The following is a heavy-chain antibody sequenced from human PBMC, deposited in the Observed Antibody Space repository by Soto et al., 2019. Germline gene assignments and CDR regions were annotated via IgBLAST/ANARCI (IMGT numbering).Heavy chain of an antibody. D-gene: IGHD6-19*01. CDR2: ISPDGSTK. J-gene: IGHJ4*02. CDR3: ARESSSGIYLDH. CDR1: GFTFSNFA. Sequence: QVQLVESGGGVVQPGESLRLSCATSGFTFSNFAMHWVRQTPGKGLEWVAIISPDGSTKSYTGSVKGRFSISRDNSRNTLYLQMYTLRVVDVGVFYGARESSSGIYLDHWGQGTRVTVSS. V-gene: IGHV3-30-3*01.